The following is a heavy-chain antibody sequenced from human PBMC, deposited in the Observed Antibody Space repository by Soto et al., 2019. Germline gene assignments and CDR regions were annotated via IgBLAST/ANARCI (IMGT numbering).Heavy chain of an antibody. J-gene: IGHJ4*02. CDR1: GFTVSGYF. CDR3: ASRFSSSWSALDY. CDR2: IYSGDST. D-gene: IGHD6-13*01. V-gene: IGHV3-53*02. Sequence: DVQLVETGGGLIQPGGSLRLSCAASGFTVSGYFMSWVRQAPGKGLEWVSIIYSGDSTYYADSVKGRFTISRDNSKNTLYLQMNSLRAEDTAVYYCASRFSSSWSALDYWCQGTLVTVSS.